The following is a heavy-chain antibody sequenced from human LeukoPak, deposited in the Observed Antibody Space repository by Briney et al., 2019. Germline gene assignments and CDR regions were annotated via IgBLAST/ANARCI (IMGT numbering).Heavy chain of an antibody. D-gene: IGHD3-22*01. V-gene: IGHV3-23*01. CDR3: AKEEYYYASSGYSFDY. J-gene: IGHJ4*02. CDR1: GFTFSSYA. CDR2: ISGSGGST. Sequence: GGSLRLSCAASGFTFSSYAMSWVRQAPGKGLEWVSAISGSGGSTYYADSVKGRFTISRDNSKNTLYLQMNSLRAEDTAVYYCAKEEYYYASSGYSFDYWGQGTLVTVSS.